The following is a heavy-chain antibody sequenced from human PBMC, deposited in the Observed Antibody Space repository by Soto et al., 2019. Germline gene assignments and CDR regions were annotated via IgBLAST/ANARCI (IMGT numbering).Heavy chain of an antibody. CDR2: INPNSGGT. J-gene: IGHJ6*03. Sequence: QVQLVQSGAEVKKPGASVKVSCKASGYTFTGYYMHWVRQAPGQGLEWMGWINPNSGGTNYAQKFQGWVTMTRDTSISTAYMELSRLRSDDTPVYYCARDGYYGSGSYWSHYYYYMDVWGKGTTVTVSS. V-gene: IGHV1-2*04. D-gene: IGHD3-10*01. CDR1: GYTFTGYY. CDR3: ARDGYYGSGSYWSHYYYYMDV.